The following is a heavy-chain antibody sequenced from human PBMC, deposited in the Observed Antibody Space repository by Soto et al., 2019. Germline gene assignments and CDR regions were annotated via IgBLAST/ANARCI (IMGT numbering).Heavy chain of an antibody. CDR3: ASGIQLWLRRINNGYSG. V-gene: IGHV1-69*12. Sequence: QVQLVQSGAEVKKPESSVKVSCKAPGGTFSTYAISWVRQAPGQGLEWMGGIIPMFGTANYAQRFQDRVTIPADESTTTVYMELSSLSSEDTAVYFCASGIQLWLRRINNGYSGWGQGTLVTVSS. D-gene: IGHD5-18*01. J-gene: IGHJ4*02. CDR2: IIPMFGTA. CDR1: GGTFSTYA.